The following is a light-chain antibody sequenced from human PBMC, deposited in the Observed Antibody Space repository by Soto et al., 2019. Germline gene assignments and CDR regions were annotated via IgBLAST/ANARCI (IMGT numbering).Light chain of an antibody. Sequence: DIQMTQSPSSLSASVGDRVTITCRASQGISIYLAWFQQKPGKVPKLLIYAAATLQSGVPSRFSGSGSGTEFTLTISSLQPEDVASYYGQKYTSVPLTFGGGTKVEIK. J-gene: IGKJ4*01. V-gene: IGKV1-27*01. CDR3: QKYTSVPLT. CDR1: QGISIY. CDR2: AAA.